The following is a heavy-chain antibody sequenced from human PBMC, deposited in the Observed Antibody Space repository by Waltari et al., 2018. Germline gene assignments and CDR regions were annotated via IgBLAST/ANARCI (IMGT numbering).Heavy chain of an antibody. Sequence: QIQLVQSGGEVKKPGASVNVSCKASGYMFRNFGIFWVRQAPGQGLEYMVWISAYNGNTNYAQNFQGRLTLTTDTSASTAYMELSSLTSDDTAVYFCARDRRDDNNSVRWLDPWGQGTLVTVSS. CDR1: GYMFRNFG. CDR2: ISAYNGNT. J-gene: IGHJ5*02. CDR3: ARDRRDDNNSVRWLDP. D-gene: IGHD1-1*01. V-gene: IGHV1-18*01.